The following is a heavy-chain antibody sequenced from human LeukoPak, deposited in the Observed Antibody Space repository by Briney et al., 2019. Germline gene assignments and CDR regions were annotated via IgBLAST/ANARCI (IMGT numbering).Heavy chain of an antibody. J-gene: IGHJ4*02. D-gene: IGHD5-18*01. V-gene: IGHV3-21*01. CDR3: ARTAREAEY. CDR2: IGSDNKP. Sequence: GGSLRLSCAVSGFSFSSYGMNWVRQAPGKGLEWVSSIGSDNKPHYSESVKGRFAISRDNAKNSLYLQMNSLRAEDTAVYYCARTAREAEYWGQGTLVTVSS. CDR1: GFSFSSYG.